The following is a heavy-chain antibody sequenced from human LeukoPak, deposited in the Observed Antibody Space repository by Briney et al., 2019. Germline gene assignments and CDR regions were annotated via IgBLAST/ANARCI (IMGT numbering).Heavy chain of an antibody. J-gene: IGHJ6*02. CDR2: IWYDGSNK. D-gene: IGHD6-19*01. V-gene: IGHV3-33*01. CDR3: ARDRIAVALDV. Sequence: PGRSLGLSCAASGFTFSSYGMHWVRQAPGKGLEWVAVIWYDGSNKYYADSVKGRFTISRDNSKNTLYLQMNSLRAEDTAVYYCARDRIAVALDVWGQGTTVTVSS. CDR1: GFTFSSYG.